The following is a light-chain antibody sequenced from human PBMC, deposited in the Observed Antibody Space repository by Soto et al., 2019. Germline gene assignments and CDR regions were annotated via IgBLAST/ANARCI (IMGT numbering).Light chain of an antibody. CDR1: QSVSSSY. CDR2: GAS. V-gene: IGKV3-20*01. Sequence: EIVLTQSPGTLSLSPGERATLSCRASQSVSSSYLAWYQQKPGQAPRLLIYGASSRATGIPDRFSGSASGTDFTLTISRLEPEDFAVYYCQQYGSSPPATFGGGTKVELK. J-gene: IGKJ4*01. CDR3: QQYGSSPPAT.